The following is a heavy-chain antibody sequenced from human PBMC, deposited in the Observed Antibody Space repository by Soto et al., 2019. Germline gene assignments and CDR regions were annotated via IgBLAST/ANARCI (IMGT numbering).Heavy chain of an antibody. J-gene: IGHJ4*02. CDR3: AKFARLVTPPDYGDYVPALDY. CDR2: ISGSGGST. Sequence: GGSLRLSCAASGFTFSSYAMSWVRQAPGKGLEWVSAISGSGGSTYYADSVKGRFTISRDNSKNTLYLQMNSLRAEDTAVYYCAKFARLVTPPDYGDYVPALDYWGQGTLVTVSS. D-gene: IGHD4-17*01. V-gene: IGHV3-23*01. CDR1: GFTFSSYA.